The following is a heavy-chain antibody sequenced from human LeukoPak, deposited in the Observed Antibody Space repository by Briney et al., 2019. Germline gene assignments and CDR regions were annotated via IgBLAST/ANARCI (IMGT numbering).Heavy chain of an antibody. D-gene: IGHD3-22*01. J-gene: IGHJ4*02. CDR2: IGRSGSTK. CDR1: GFIFSNYS. V-gene: IGHV3-48*02. Sequence: HPGGSLRLSCAASGFIFSNYSMNWVPQAPGRGLEWLSYIGRSGSTKYYADSVKGRFTISRDNAKKSLYLQMSSLRDEDTAVYYCARDFTDTSGYFWLDYWGQGILVTVSS. CDR3: ARDFTDTSGYFWLDY.